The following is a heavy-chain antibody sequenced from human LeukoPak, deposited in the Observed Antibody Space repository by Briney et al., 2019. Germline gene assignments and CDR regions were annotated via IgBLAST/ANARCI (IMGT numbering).Heavy chain of an antibody. Sequence: LGGSLRLSCAASGFTFSSYWMHWVRQAPGKGLVWVSRINSDGSSTSYADSVKGRFTISRDNAKNTLYLQMDSLRAEDTAMYYCARGTGSYYSLGYWGQGTLVTVSS. CDR1: GFTFSSYW. CDR3: ARGTGSYYSLGY. CDR2: INSDGSST. V-gene: IGHV3-74*01. J-gene: IGHJ4*02. D-gene: IGHD1-26*01.